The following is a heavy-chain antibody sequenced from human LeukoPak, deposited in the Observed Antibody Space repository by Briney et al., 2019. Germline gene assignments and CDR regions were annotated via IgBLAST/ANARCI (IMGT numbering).Heavy chain of an antibody. Sequence: GGSLRLSCAASGFTFSSYSMTWVRQAPGKGLEWVPGISGSDGTTFYADSVKGRFIISRDNPKNTLFLQMNSLRAEDSAVYYCVKGITSHDFFSRGDWGQGTLVTVSS. CDR1: GFTFSSYS. J-gene: IGHJ4*02. CDR2: ISGSDGTT. V-gene: IGHV3-23*01. CDR3: VKGITSHDFFSRGD. D-gene: IGHD3-10*01.